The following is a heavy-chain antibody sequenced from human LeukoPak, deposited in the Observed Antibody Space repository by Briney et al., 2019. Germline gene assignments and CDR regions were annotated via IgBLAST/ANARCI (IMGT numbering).Heavy chain of an antibody. V-gene: IGHV4-34*01. Sequence: KPSETLSLTCAVYGGSFSGYYWSWIRQPPGKGLEWIGDIYYSGSTNYNPSLKSRVTISVDTSKNQFTLKLSSVTAAATAVYYCARQGHDGSYSDYGCQGPLVIV. CDR2: IYYSGST. D-gene: IGHD1-26*01. CDR1: GGSFSGYY. J-gene: IGHJ4*02. CDR3: ARQGHDGSYSDY.